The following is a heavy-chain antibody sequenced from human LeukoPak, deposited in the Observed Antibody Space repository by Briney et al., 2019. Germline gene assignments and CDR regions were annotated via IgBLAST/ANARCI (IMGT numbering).Heavy chain of an antibody. D-gene: IGHD3-22*01. V-gene: IGHV3-21*04. CDR2: ISSSTSYI. CDR1: GFTFSIYS. Sequence: PGGSLRLSCAASGFTFSIYSMNWVRQAPGKGLEWVSSISSSTSYIYYADSVKGRFTISRDNAKNSLYLQMNSLRAEDTAVYYCAKVGYYDSSGYLYFDYWGQGTLVTVSS. J-gene: IGHJ4*02. CDR3: AKVGYYDSSGYLYFDY.